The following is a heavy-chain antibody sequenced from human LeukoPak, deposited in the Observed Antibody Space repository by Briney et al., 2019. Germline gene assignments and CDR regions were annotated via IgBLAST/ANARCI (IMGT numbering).Heavy chain of an antibody. D-gene: IGHD3-22*01. V-gene: IGHV3-30*01. CDR1: GFPFSSYA. CDR2: RSYDGSNK. Sequence: PGAYLKLSCAASGFPFSSYAMHWVRQALGKGLTWVAGRSYDGSNKYYADSVKGRFTISRDNSKNTLYLQMNSLRAEDTAVYYCARGWHRMSYYDSTTRGYWGQGTVVTVSS. CDR3: ARGWHRMSYYDSTTRGY. J-gene: IGHJ4*02.